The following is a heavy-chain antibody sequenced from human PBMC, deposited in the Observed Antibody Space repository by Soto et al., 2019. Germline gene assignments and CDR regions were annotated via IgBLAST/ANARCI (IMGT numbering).Heavy chain of an antibody. D-gene: IGHD3-22*01. V-gene: IGHV4-59*01. Sequence: PSETLSLTCTVSGGSISSYYWSWIRQPPGKGLEWIGYIYYSGSTNYNPSLKSRVTISVDTSKNQFSLKLSSVTAADTALYYCARGVTYYYDSSGPITFDYWGQGTPVTVSS. CDR2: IYYSGST. CDR3: ARGVTYYYDSSGPITFDY. CDR1: GGSISSYY. J-gene: IGHJ4*02.